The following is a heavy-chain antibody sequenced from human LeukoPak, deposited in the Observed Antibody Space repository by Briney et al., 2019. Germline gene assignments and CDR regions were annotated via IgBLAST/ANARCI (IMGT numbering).Heavy chain of an antibody. CDR1: GFNFFNYD. V-gene: IGHV3-30-3*01. D-gene: IGHD3-16*01. CDR3: ASGGVDLDY. Sequence: PGGSLRLSCAASGFNFFNYDMHWVRQAPGKGLESVAVISYDGNKQYYTDSVKGRFTVSRDNSKNTLYLQMHSLTGEDTAIYYCASGGVDLDYWGQGTLVTVSS. CDR2: ISYDGNKQ. J-gene: IGHJ4*02.